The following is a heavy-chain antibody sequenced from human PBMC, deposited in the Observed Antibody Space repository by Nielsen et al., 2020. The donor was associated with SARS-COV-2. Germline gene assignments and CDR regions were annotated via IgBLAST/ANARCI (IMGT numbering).Heavy chain of an antibody. D-gene: IGHD3-3*01. CDR1: GGSISSGGYY. Sequence: SETLPLTCTVSGGSISSGGYYWSWIRQHPGKGLEWIGYIYYSGSTYYNPSLKSRVTISVDTSKNQFSLKLSSVTAADTAVYYCARGGTIFGVVTRMDVWGQGTTVTVSS. J-gene: IGHJ6*02. V-gene: IGHV4-31*03. CDR2: IYYSGST. CDR3: ARGGTIFGVVTRMDV.